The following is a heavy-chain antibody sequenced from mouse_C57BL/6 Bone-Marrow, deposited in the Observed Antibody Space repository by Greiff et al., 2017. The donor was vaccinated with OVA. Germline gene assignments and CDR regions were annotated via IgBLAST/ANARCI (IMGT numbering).Heavy chain of an antibody. D-gene: IGHD3-3*01. Sequence: VQLQQSGPELVKPGASVQISCKASGYAFSSSWMNWVKQRPGKGLEWIGRIYPGDGDTTYNGKFKGKATLTADQSSSTAYMQLSSLTSEDSAVYFCAVGQGFAYWGQGTLVTVSA. J-gene: IGHJ3*01. CDR1: GYAFSSSW. CDR2: IYPGDGDT. CDR3: AVGQGFAY. V-gene: IGHV1-82*01.